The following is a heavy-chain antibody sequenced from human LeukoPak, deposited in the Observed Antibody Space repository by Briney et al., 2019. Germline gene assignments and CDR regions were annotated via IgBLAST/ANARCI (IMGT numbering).Heavy chain of an antibody. J-gene: IGHJ4*02. V-gene: IGHV3-30-3*01. D-gene: IGHD6-6*01. Sequence: GGSLRLSCAASGFTFSSYAMHWVRQAPGKGLEWVAVISYDGSNKYYAGSVKGRFTISRDNSKNTLYLQMNSLRAEDTAVYYCVDIGSSPDLDYWGQGTLVTVS. CDR2: ISYDGSNK. CDR3: VDIGSSPDLDY. CDR1: GFTFSSYA.